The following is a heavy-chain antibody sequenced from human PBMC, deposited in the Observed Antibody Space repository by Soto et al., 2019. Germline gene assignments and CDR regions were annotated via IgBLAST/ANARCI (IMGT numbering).Heavy chain of an antibody. Sequence: QLQLQESSPGLVKPSETLSLTCTVSGGSISSSSYYWGWIRQPPGKELEWIGAIYHSGSTYYHPSLKSRVTISVDTSKNQFSLRLTSLTAADTAVYFCARQTGGFGYYFDYWGQGTLVIVSS. CDR3: ARQTGGFGYYFDY. J-gene: IGHJ4*02. CDR1: GGSISSSSYY. D-gene: IGHD3-16*01. CDR2: IYHSGST. V-gene: IGHV4-39*01.